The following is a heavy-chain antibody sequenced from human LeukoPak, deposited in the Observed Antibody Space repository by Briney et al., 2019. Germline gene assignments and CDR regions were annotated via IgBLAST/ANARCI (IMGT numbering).Heavy chain of an antibody. D-gene: IGHD6-19*01. CDR3: ARAHSSGWSAYYYGMDV. Sequence: SETLSLTCAVYGGSFSGYYWSWIRQPPGRGLEWIGEINHSGSTNYNPSLKSRVTISVDTSKNQFSLKLSSVTAADTAVYYCARAHSSGWSAYYYGMDVWGQGTTVTVSS. CDR1: GGSFSGYY. V-gene: IGHV4-34*01. J-gene: IGHJ6*02. CDR2: INHSGST.